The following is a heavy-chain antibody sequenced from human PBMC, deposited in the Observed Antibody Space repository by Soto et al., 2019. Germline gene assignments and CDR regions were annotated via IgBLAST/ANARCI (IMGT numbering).Heavy chain of an antibody. J-gene: IGHJ6*02. CDR1: GDSLNSGGYY. Sequence: QVQLQESGPGLVKPSQTLSLSCTVSGDSLNSGGYYWSWIRQHPGKGLEWIGYISYSGSTYYNPSLKSRITISIDTSKNQFSLQLSSVTAADTAVYYCARDRSGFGPNFHYYAMDVWGQGTTVTVSS. V-gene: IGHV4-31*03. CDR2: ISYSGST. D-gene: IGHD3-3*01. CDR3: ARDRSGFGPNFHYYAMDV.